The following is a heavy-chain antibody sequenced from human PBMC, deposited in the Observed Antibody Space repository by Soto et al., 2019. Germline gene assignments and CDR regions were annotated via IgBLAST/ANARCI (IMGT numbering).Heavy chain of an antibody. CDR1: GFTFSSHG. D-gene: IGHD1-1*01. J-gene: IGHJ3*02. V-gene: IGHV3-23*01. CDR3: AKRNGYSVGPWRDAFDI. CDR2: ISGSGGST. Sequence: EVQLLESGGGLVQPGGSLRLSCAASGFTFSSHGMNWVRQAPGKGLEWVSAISGSGGSTYYADSVKGRFTISRDNSKNTLYLQMNSLRADDAAVYFCAKRNGYSVGPWRDAFDIWGQGTMVTVSS.